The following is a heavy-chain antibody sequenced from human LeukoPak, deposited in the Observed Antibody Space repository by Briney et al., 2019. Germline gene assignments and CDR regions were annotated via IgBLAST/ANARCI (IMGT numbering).Heavy chain of an antibody. V-gene: IGHV4-39*01. CDR1: GGSISSSSYY. J-gene: IGHJ4*02. CDR3: ARRRELRSRDDY. D-gene: IGHD1-26*01. Sequence: SETLSLTCTVSGGSISSSSYYWGWIRQPPGRGLEWIGSIYYSGSTYYNPSLKSRFTISVDTSKNQFSLKLSSVTAADTAVYYCARRRELRSRDDYWGQGTLVTVSS. CDR2: IYYSGST.